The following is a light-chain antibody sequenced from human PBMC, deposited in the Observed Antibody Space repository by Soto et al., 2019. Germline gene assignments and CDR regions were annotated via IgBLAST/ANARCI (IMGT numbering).Light chain of an antibody. J-gene: IGKJ4*01. Sequence: EIVLTQSPATLSLSPGERATLSCRASQSVSSYLAWYQQKPGQAPRLLIYDASNRATGIPARFSGSGSGTDFTLTISSLVPEDFAFYYCQQRSNWPRLTFGGGTKVEIK. CDR2: DAS. V-gene: IGKV3-11*01. CDR3: QQRSNWPRLT. CDR1: QSVSSY.